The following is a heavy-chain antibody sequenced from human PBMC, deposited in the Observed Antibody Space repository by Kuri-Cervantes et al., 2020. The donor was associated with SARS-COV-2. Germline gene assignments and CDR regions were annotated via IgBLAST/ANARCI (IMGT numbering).Heavy chain of an antibody. Sequence: GESLKISCAASGFTFSSYAMHWVRQAPGKGLEWVAIISYDGNNDYYADSVKGRFTISRDNSKNTLYLQMNSLRAEDTAVYYCVRVLRGYSGYELFDYWGQGTLVTVSS. V-gene: IGHV3-30-3*01. J-gene: IGHJ4*02. D-gene: IGHD5-12*01. CDR3: VRVLRGYSGYELFDY. CDR1: GFTFSSYA. CDR2: ISYDGNND.